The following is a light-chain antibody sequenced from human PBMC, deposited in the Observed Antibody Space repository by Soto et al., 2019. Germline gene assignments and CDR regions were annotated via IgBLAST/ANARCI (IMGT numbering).Light chain of an antibody. V-gene: IGKV3-20*01. CDR1: QSVNNNY. J-gene: IGKJ2*01. CDR2: GVS. CDR3: QQFGDSSYT. Sequence: EIVLTQSPGTLSLSPGEIATLSCRASQSVNNNYLAWYQQKPGQAPRPLIYGVSNRATGIPDRFSGSGSGTDFSLTISRLEPEDFAVYYCQQFGDSSYTFGEGSKLEIK.